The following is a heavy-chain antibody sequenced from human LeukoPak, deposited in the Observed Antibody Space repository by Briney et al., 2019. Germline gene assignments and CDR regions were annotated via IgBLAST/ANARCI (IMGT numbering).Heavy chain of an antibody. CDR1: GGSFSGYF. D-gene: IGHD3-10*01. CDR3: ARPMVRGPPLKYWHFDL. J-gene: IGHJ2*01. V-gene: IGHV4-34*01. Sequence: TTSETLSLTCAVYGGSFSGYFWTWIRQPPGGGLEWSGEINHRGTTNYNPSLKSRVIVSVDPSKHQFSLKLNSVTAADTAVYYCARPMVRGPPLKYWHFDLWGRGTLVTVSS. CDR2: INHRGTT.